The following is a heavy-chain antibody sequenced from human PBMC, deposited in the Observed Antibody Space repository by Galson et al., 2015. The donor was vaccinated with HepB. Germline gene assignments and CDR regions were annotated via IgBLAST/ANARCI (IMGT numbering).Heavy chain of an antibody. CDR1: GYTFTSYA. CDR2: INAGNGNT. J-gene: IGHJ4*02. V-gene: IGHV1-3*01. CDR3: ARVKTMIVVVISEEVFDY. Sequence: SVKVSCKASGYTFTSYAMHWVRQAPGQRLEWMGWINAGNGNTKYSQEFQGRVTITRDTSASTAYMELSSLRSEDTAVYYCARVKTMIVVVISEEVFDYWGQGTLVTVSS. D-gene: IGHD3-22*01.